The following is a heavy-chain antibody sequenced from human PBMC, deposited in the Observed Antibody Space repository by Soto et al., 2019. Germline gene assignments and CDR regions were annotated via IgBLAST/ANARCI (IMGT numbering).Heavy chain of an antibody. CDR1: GYTFRSYG. Sequence: ASVKVSCKASGYTFRSYGISWVRQAPGQGLEWMGWISADNGNTNYAQKFQGRVTMTTDTSTSTAYMELMSLRSDDTAVYYCASDPRNTAMVDWGQGSLVTVSS. CDR2: ISADNGNT. D-gene: IGHD5-18*01. V-gene: IGHV1-18*04. CDR3: ASDPRNTAMVD. J-gene: IGHJ4*02.